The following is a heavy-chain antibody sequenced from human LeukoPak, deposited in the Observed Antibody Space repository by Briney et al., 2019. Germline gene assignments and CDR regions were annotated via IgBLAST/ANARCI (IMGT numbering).Heavy chain of an antibody. J-gene: IGHJ5*02. Sequence: PSETLSLTCTVSGGSISSYYWSWIRQPPGKGLEWIGYIYYSGSTNYNPSLKSRVTISVDTSKNQFSLKLSSVTAADTAVYYCARDRGIAARLYNWFDPWGQGTLVTVSS. CDR3: ARDRGIAARLYNWFDP. D-gene: IGHD6-6*01. V-gene: IGHV4-59*01. CDR1: GGSISSYY. CDR2: IYYSGST.